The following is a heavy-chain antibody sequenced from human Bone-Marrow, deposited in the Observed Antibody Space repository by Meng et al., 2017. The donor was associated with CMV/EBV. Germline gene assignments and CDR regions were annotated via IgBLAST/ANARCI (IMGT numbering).Heavy chain of an antibody. CDR3: ARILSNSDYYGMDV. V-gene: IGHV1-2*02. CDR1: GYTFTGYY. CDR2: INPNSGGT. D-gene: IGHD4-23*01. Sequence: AGVKVSRKASGYTFTGYYMHWVRPAPGQGLEWMGWINPNSGGTNYAQKFQGRVTMTRDRSINTAYMEMTWLRSDDTAVYYCARILSNSDYYGMDVWGQGTTVTVSS. J-gene: IGHJ6*02.